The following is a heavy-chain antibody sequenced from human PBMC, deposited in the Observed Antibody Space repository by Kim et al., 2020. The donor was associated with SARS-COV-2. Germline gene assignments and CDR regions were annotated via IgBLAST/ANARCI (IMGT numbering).Heavy chain of an antibody. V-gene: IGHV1-69*13. CDR2: IIPILETP. Sequence: SVKVSCKTSGDSFSDYAFSWVRQAPGQGLEWLGGIIPILETPDYAQKFQGRLTIVADESTNTAYMELSSLRSDDTGVYYCVATVWFGQSGRGDDYWGQG. D-gene: IGHD3-10*01. CDR3: VATVWFGQSGRGDDY. J-gene: IGHJ4*02. CDR1: GDSFSDYA.